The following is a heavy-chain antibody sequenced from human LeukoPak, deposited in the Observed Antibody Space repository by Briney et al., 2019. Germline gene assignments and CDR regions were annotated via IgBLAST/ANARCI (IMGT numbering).Heavy chain of an antibody. CDR1: GGSISSGGYY. Sequence: SQTLSLTCTVSGGSISSGGYYWSWIRQHPGKGLEWIGYIYYSGCTYYNPSLKSRVTISVDTSKNQFSLKLSSVTAADTAVYYCAREEYDFWSGYHNWFDPWGQGTLVTVSS. CDR2: IYYSGCT. V-gene: IGHV4-31*03. CDR3: AREEYDFWSGYHNWFDP. J-gene: IGHJ5*02. D-gene: IGHD3-3*01.